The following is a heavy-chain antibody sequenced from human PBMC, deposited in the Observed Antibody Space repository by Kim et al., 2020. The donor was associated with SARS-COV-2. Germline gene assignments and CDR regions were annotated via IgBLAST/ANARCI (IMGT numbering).Heavy chain of an antibody. CDR1: GGSINNSSYY. CDR3: ARLRSCVGWVDP. V-gene: IGHV4-39*02. CDR2: VYYSGTT. J-gene: IGHJ5*02. Sequence: SETLSLTCTVSGGSINNSSYYWGWIRQPPGKGLEWIGSVYYSGTTYYTPSLKSRVTISVDTSNNHFSLRLSSVTAAATAVYYCARLRSCVGWVDPWGQGT.